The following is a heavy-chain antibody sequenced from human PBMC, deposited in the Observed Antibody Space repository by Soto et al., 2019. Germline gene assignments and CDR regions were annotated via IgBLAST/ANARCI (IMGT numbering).Heavy chain of an antibody. V-gene: IGHV1-18*04. D-gene: IGHD3-10*01. CDR3: ARWFGPHRWAYGMDV. Sequence: QVQLVQSGAEVKKPGASVKVSCKASGYTFASYGISWVRQAPGQGLEWMGWISAYNGNTNYAQKLQGRVTMTQDTSTSTAYMELRSLRSDDTAGYYCARWFGPHRWAYGMDVWGQGTTVTVSS. J-gene: IGHJ6*02. CDR2: ISAYNGNT. CDR1: GYTFASYG.